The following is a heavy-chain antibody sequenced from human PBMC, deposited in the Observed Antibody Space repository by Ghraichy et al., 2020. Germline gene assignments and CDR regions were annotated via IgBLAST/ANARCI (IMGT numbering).Heavy chain of an antibody. Sequence: LSLTCAASGFTVSSNYMSWVRQAPGKGLEWVSVIYSGGSTYYADSVKGRFTISRDNSKNTLYLQMNSLRAEDAAVYYCASGLRYFDWLLSPFDYWGQGTLVTVSS. V-gene: IGHV3-66*01. CDR2: IYSGGST. J-gene: IGHJ4*02. CDR3: ASGLRYFDWLLSPFDY. D-gene: IGHD3-9*01. CDR1: GFTVSSNY.